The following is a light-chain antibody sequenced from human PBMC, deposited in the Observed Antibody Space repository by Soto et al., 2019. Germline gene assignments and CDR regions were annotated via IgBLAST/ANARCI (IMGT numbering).Light chain of an antibody. V-gene: IGKV1-13*02. CDR1: QGISSA. CDR3: QQFNSYHWT. Sequence: ALQLTQSPSSLSASVGDRVTITCRASQGISSALAWYQQKPGKAPKLLIYDASSLESGVPSRFSGSGSGTDFTLTISSLQPEDFATYYCQQFNSYHWTFGQGTKVEIK. J-gene: IGKJ1*01. CDR2: DAS.